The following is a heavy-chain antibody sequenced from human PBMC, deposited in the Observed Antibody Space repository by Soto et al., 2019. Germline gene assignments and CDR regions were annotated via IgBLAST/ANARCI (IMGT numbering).Heavy chain of an antibody. Sequence: QVQLVESGGGVVQPGRSLRLSCAASGFTFSSYGMHWVRQAPGKGLEWVAVIWYDGSNKYYADSVKGRFTISRDNSTKTLYLQMNSLRAEDTAVYYCARDHPYSGSSGGYDSWGQGTLVTVSS. CDR2: IWYDGSNK. CDR3: ARDHPYSGSSGGYDS. J-gene: IGHJ4*02. CDR1: GFTFSSYG. D-gene: IGHD1-26*01. V-gene: IGHV3-33*01.